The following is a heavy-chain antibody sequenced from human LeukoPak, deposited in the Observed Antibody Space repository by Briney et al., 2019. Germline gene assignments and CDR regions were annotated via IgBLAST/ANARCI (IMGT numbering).Heavy chain of an antibody. D-gene: IGHD6-6*01. CDR1: GGSISSHY. CDR2: IYYSGST. Sequence: PETLSLTCTVSGGSISSHYWSWIRQPPGKGLEWIGYIYYSGSTNYNPSLKSRVTISVDTSKNQFSLKLSSVTAADTAVYYCARDPESSSGYYYYYMDVWGKGTTVTVSS. J-gene: IGHJ6*03. V-gene: IGHV4-59*11. CDR3: ARDPESSSGYYYYYMDV.